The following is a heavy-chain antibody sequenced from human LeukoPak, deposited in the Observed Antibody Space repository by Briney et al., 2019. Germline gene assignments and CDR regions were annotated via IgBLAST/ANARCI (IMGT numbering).Heavy chain of an antibody. J-gene: IGHJ4*02. Sequence: GGSLRLSCAASGFTFSDYYMSWIRQAPGKGLEWVSYISSSGSTIYYADSVKGRFTISRDNAKNSLYLQTNSLRAEDTAVYYCARSPPNYDFWSGYNDYWGQGTLVTVSS. CDR1: GFTFSDYY. D-gene: IGHD3-3*01. CDR2: ISSSGSTI. CDR3: ARSPPNYDFWSGYNDY. V-gene: IGHV3-11*01.